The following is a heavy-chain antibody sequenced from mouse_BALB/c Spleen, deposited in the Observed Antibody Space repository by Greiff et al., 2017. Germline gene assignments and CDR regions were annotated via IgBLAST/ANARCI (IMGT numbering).Heavy chain of an antibody. CDR1: GYSITSGYY. Sequence: EVKLVESGPGLVKPSQSLSLTCSVTGYSITSGYYWNWIRQFPGNKLEWMGYISYDGSNNYNPSLKNRISITRDTSKNQFFLKLNSVTTEDTATYYCARDPLDDWGQGTTLTVSS. CDR3: ARDPLDD. V-gene: IGHV3-6*02. J-gene: IGHJ2*01. CDR2: ISYDGSN.